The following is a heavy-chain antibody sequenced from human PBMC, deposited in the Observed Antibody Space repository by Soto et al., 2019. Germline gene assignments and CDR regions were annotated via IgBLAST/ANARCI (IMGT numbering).Heavy chain of an antibody. D-gene: IGHD2-8*02. CDR2: IYPCYSDT. CDR3: ARGYCTATICDPWFDP. Sequence: LGESLKISCQGSGYSFSSYWIAWVRQMPGKGLEVMGIIYPCYSDTRYSPSFQGQVTISVDKSITTAYLQWSSLNASDTAMYYCARGYCTATICDPWFDPWGQGTLVTVSS. CDR1: GYSFSSYW. J-gene: IGHJ5*02. V-gene: IGHV5-51*01.